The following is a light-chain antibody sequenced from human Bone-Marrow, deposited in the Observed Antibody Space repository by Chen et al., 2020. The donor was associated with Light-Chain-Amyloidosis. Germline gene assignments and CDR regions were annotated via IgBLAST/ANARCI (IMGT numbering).Light chain of an antibody. CDR2: RDT. CDR3: ATWDFSGSGQGV. Sequence: QSLLNQPPSASGTPGQRVTISRSGSTSTIGGSFIHGYRHLPGTAPNLLISRDTQRPSGVPDRFSGSKSGTSASLTISGLRSEDEAVYYCATWDFSGSGQGVFGGGTKLTV. CDR1: TSTIGGSF. V-gene: IGLV1-47*02. J-gene: IGLJ3*02.